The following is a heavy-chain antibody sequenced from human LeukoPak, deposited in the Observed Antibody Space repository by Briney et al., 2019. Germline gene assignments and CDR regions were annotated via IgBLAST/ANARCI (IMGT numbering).Heavy chain of an antibody. CDR2: ISYDGSST. CDR1: GYTFSTYW. CDR3: AREAAVAGIYFDS. D-gene: IGHD6-19*01. J-gene: IGHJ4*02. Sequence: GGSLRHSCVAPGYTFSTYWMHWVRQAPGKGRVWVSRISYDGSSTNYADSVKGRFSISRDNAKNTVYLQMNSLRAEDTAVYYCAREAAVAGIYFDSWGQGTLVTVSS. V-gene: IGHV3-74*01.